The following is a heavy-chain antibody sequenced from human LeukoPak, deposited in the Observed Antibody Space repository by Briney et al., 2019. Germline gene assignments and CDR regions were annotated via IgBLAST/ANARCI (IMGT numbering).Heavy chain of an antibody. CDR2: INPSAGST. CDR3: ARVIRGWQGYRAAYYFDY. Sequence: ASVKVSCKASGYTFTSYYMHWVRQAPGQGLEWMGIINPSAGSTSYAQKFQGRVTMTRDMSTSTVYMELSSLRSEDTAVYYCARVIRGWQGYRAAYYFDYWGQGTLVTVSS. CDR1: GYTFTSYY. J-gene: IGHJ4*02. D-gene: IGHD3-10*01. V-gene: IGHV1-46*01.